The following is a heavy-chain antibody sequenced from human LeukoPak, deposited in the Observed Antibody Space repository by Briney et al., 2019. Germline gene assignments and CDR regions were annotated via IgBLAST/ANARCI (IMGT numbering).Heavy chain of an antibody. Sequence: SETLSLTCTVSGGSISSSSYYWGWIRQPPGKGLEWIGSIYYSGSTYYNPSLKSRVTISVDTSKNQFSLNLTSVTAADTAMYYCARRRGYYDFWSGYYSDYWGQGTLVTVSS. CDR1: GGSISSSSYY. J-gene: IGHJ4*02. CDR2: IYYSGST. CDR3: ARRRGYYDFWSGYYSDY. D-gene: IGHD3-3*01. V-gene: IGHV4-39*01.